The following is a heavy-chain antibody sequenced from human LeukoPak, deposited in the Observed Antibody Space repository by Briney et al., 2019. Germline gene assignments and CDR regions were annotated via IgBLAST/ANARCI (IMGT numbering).Heavy chain of an antibody. CDR1: GYTLTSYY. J-gene: IGHJ3*02. Sequence: GASVKVSCKASGYTLTSYYIHWVRQAPGQGLEWMGIINPSGGTTSYAQKFQGRVTMTRDTSTSTVYMELSSLRSEDTAVYYCARDSDVMVVVRHAFDIWGQGTMVTVSS. D-gene: IGHD3-22*01. V-gene: IGHV1-46*01. CDR3: ARDSDVMVVVRHAFDI. CDR2: INPSGGTT.